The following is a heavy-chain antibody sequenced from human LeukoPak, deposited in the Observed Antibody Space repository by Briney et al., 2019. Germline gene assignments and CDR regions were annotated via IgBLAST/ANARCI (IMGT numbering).Heavy chain of an antibody. CDR1: GFTFSSYW. D-gene: IGHD2-15*01. V-gene: IGHV3-7*03. J-gene: IGHJ4*02. Sequence: GGSLRLSCAASGFTFSSYWMSWVRQAPGKGLEWVADIKQDGSEKYYVDSVKGRFTISRDNAKNSLYLQMNSLRAEDTALYYCAKGDCSGGSCYSDFDYWGQGTLVTVSS. CDR3: AKGDCSGGSCYSDFDY. CDR2: IKQDGSEK.